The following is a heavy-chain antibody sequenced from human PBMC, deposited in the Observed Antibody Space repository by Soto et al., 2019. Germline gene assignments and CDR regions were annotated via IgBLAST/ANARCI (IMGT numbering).Heavy chain of an antibody. CDR1: GYSISTGYY. J-gene: IGHJ4*02. CDR3: ARERGGYGLFDS. CDR2: VYRSGAP. Sequence: PSETLSLTCTVSGYSISTGYYWAWVRQSPGKGLEWIGSVYRSGAPYYSPSLRSRVTISVDTSKNQFSLHLRSVTAADTAVYYCARERGGYGLFDSWGQGTLVTVSS. V-gene: IGHV4-38-2*02. D-gene: IGHD5-18*01.